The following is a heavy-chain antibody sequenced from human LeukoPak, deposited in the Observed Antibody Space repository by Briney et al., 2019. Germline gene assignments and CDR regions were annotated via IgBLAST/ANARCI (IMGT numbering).Heavy chain of an antibody. D-gene: IGHD3-10*01. V-gene: IGHV4-59*01. Sequence: SETLSLTCTVSGGSISSYYWSWIRQPAGKGLEWIGYIYYSGSTNYNPSLKSRVTISVDTSKNQFSLKLSSVTAADTAVYYCARVRYYYGSGSYLNWFDPWGQGTLVTVSS. CDR3: ARVRYYYGSGSYLNWFDP. CDR2: IYYSGST. CDR1: GGSISSYY. J-gene: IGHJ5*02.